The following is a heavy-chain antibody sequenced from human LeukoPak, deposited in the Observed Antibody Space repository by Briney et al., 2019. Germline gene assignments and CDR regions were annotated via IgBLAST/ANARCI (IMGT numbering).Heavy chain of an antibody. D-gene: IGHD1-26*01. CDR1: GFTFGIYE. V-gene: IGHV3-48*03. J-gene: IGHJ4*02. CDR2: ISNSGSAI. CDR3: ARNGGSYPFFDY. Sequence: GGSLRLSCSASGFTFGIYEMTWVRQAPGKGLEWISYISNSGSAIYYADSMKGRFTISRDNTKNSLYLEMNSQRGEDTAVYYCARNGGSYPFFDYWGQGALVTVSS.